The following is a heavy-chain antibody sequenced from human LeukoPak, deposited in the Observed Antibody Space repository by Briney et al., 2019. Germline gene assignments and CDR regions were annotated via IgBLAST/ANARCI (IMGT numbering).Heavy chain of an antibody. CDR1: GASLSSYY. D-gene: IGHD1-26*01. CDR2: IYYSGTSSYN. J-gene: IGHJ4*02. CDR3: ARRLMGATAFDY. Sequence: SETLSLTCSVFGASLSSYYWSWIRQPPGKGLEYLGYIYYSGTSSYNNYNPSLESPVTISLDTPNNQFSLKLTSVTAADTAVYYCARRLMGATAFDYWGQGILVTVSS. V-gene: IGHV4-59*01.